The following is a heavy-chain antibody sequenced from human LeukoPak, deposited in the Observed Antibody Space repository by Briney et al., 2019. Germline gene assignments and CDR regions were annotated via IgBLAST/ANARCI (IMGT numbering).Heavy chain of an antibody. D-gene: IGHD3-3*01. CDR3: ARGRITIFGVVSHYYYYYMDV. Sequence: SETLFLSCTVSGGPISNYYWSSIRQPPGKGLEWIGYIYYSGSTNYNPSLKSRVTISVHQSKNQFSLKLSSVTAADTAVYYCARGRITIFGVVSHYYYYYMDVWRKGPTDTVSS. CDR2: IYYSGST. V-gene: IGHV4-59*08. CDR1: GGPISNYY. J-gene: IGHJ6*03.